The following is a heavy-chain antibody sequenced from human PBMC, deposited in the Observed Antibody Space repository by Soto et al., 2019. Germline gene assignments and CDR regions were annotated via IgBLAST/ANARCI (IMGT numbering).Heavy chain of an antibody. D-gene: IGHD3-3*01. J-gene: IGHJ3*02. CDR1: GGSVSSGSYY. CDR2: IYYSGST. V-gene: IGHV4-61*01. Sequence: SETLSLTCTVSGGSVSSGSYYWSWIRQPPGKRLEWIGYIYYSGSTNYNPSLKSRVTISVDTSKNQFSLKLSSVTAADTAVYYCARGPFGYVLRFLEWGGAFDIWGQGTMVTVSS. CDR3: ARGPFGYVLRFLEWGGAFDI.